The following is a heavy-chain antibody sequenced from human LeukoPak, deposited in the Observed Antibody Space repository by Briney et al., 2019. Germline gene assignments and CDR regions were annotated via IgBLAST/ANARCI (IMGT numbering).Heavy chain of an antibody. CDR1: GGSISSSSYY. CDR2: IFYSGSS. CDR3: ASLAARRYYYYYYMDV. Sequence: SETLSLTCTVSGGSISSSSYYWGWIRQPPGKGLEWIGSIFYSGSSHYNPPLKSRVTISVDTSKNQFSLKLSSVTAADTAVYYCASLAARRYYYYYYMDVWGKGTTVTVSS. J-gene: IGHJ6*03. D-gene: IGHD6-6*01. V-gene: IGHV4-39*07.